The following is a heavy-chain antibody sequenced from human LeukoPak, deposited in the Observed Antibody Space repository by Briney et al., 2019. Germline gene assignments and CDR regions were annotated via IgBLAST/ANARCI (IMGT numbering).Heavy chain of an antibody. CDR2: IYYSGST. Sequence: SQTLSLTCTVSGGSISSGDYYWSWIRQPPGKGLEWIGYIYYSGSTYCNPSLKSRVTISVDTSKNQFSLKLSSVTAADTAVYYCASVASSWPNYYYYYGMDVWGQGTTVTVSS. J-gene: IGHJ6*02. CDR3: ASVASSWPNYYYYYGMDV. CDR1: GGSISSGDYY. D-gene: IGHD6-13*01. V-gene: IGHV4-30-4*01.